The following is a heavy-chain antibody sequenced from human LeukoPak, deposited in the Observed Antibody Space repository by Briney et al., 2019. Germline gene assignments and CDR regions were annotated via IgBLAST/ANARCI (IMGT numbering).Heavy chain of an antibody. CDR2: ISGSGGST. J-gene: IGHJ1*01. Sequence: PGGSLRLSCAASGFTFSSYAMSWVRQAPGKGLEWVSAISGSGGSTYYADSVKGRFTISRDNSKNTLYLQMNSLRAEDTAVYYCAKDWAYCSGGSCYFGYFQHWGQGTLVTVSS. CDR3: AKDWAYCSGGSCYFGYFQH. V-gene: IGHV3-23*01. CDR1: GFTFSSYA. D-gene: IGHD2-15*01.